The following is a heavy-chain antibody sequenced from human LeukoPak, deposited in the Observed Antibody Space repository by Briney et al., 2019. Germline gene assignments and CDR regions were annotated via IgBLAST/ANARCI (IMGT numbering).Heavy chain of an antibody. CDR1: GFTFSSYA. CDR2: ISGSGGST. J-gene: IGHJ4*02. Sequence: GGSLRLSCAASGFTFSSYAMSWVRQAPGKGLEWVSAISGSGGSTYYANSVKGRFTISRDNSKNTLYLQMNSLRAEDTAVYYCAKARFFGGSYNFDYWGQGTLVTVSS. D-gene: IGHD1-26*01. V-gene: IGHV3-23*01. CDR3: AKARFFGGSYNFDY.